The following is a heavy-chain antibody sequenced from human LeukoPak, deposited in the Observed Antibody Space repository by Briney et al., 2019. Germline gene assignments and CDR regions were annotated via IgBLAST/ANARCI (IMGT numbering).Heavy chain of an antibody. CDR3: ARDYYFLAVAGTENAFDI. CDR1: GYTFTSYG. CDR2: IGAYNGNT. D-gene: IGHD6-19*01. Sequence: ASVKVSCKASGYTFTSYGISWVRQAPGQGLEWMGWIGAYNGNTNYAQKLQGRVTMTTDTSTSTAYMELRSLRSDDTAVYYCARDYYFLAVAGTENAFDIWGQGTMVTVSS. V-gene: IGHV1-18*01. J-gene: IGHJ3*02.